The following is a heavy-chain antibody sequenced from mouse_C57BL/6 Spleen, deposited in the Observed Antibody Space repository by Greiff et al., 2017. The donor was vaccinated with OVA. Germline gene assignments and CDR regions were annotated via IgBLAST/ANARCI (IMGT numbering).Heavy chain of an antibody. CDR1: GYSFTGYY. D-gene: IGHD1-1*01. CDR2: INPSTGGT. Sequence: EVQLQQSGPELVKPVASVKISCKASGYSFTGYYMNWVKQSPEKSLEWIGEINPSTGGTTYNQKFKAKATLTVDKSSITAYMQLKSLTSEDSAVYYCARNYYGSSYYWYFDVWGTGTTVTVSS. CDR3: ARNYYGSSYYWYFDV. J-gene: IGHJ1*03. V-gene: IGHV1-42*01.